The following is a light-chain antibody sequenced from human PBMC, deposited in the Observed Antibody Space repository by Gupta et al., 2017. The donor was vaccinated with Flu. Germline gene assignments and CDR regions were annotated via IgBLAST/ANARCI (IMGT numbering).Light chain of an antibody. V-gene: IGLV2-14*01. CDR1: SSDLGSYKY. J-gene: IGLJ2*01. CDR2: DVT. Sequence: QSALTQPASVSGSPGQSITISCTGTSSDLGSYKYVSWYQQHPGKAPQLLIYDVTNRPSGVSTRFSGSKSGDTASLTISGLQAEDEADYYCSSCTSSTTLVFGGGTRLTVL. CDR3: SSCTSSTTLV.